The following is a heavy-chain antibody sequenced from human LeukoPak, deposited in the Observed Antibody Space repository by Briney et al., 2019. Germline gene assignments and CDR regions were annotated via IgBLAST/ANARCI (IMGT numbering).Heavy chain of an antibody. CDR2: ISWNSGSI. CDR1: GFTFDDYA. J-gene: IGHJ6*02. D-gene: IGHD6-19*01. CDR3: AKDLGSGYSSGWPSYYYYGMDV. V-gene: IGHV3-9*01. Sequence: GRSLRLSCAASGFTFDDYAMHWVRQAPGKGLEWVSGISWNSGSIGYADSVKGRFTISRDNAKNSLYLQMNSLRAEDTALYYCAKDLGSGYSSGWPSYYYYGMDVWGQGTTVTVSS.